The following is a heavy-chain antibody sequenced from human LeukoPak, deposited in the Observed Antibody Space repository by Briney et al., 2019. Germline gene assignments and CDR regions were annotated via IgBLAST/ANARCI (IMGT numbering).Heavy chain of an antibody. Sequence: ASVKVSCKASGYTFTGYYMHWVRQAPGQGLEWMGWINPNSGGTNYAQKFQGRVTMTGDTSISTAYMELSRLRSDDTAVYYCARDWFCSSTSCYKMDVWGKGTTVTVSS. CDR2: INPNSGGT. J-gene: IGHJ6*04. CDR1: GYTFTGYY. CDR3: ARDWFCSSTSCYKMDV. V-gene: IGHV1-2*02. D-gene: IGHD2-2*02.